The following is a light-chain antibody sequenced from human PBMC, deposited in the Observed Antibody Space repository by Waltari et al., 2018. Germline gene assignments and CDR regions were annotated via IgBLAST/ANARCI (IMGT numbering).Light chain of an antibody. J-gene: IGLJ3*02. CDR3: QTGGHGTWV. Sequence: QLVVTQSPSASASLAASVKLTCTLSSGHSSNVIAWLQQQPEKGPRYLMKVNSDGSHCRGDEIPDRFSGSSSGAERYLTISSLQAEEEADYYCQTGGHGTWVFGGGTKLTVL. V-gene: IGLV4-69*01. CDR1: SGHSSNV. CDR2: VNSDGSH.